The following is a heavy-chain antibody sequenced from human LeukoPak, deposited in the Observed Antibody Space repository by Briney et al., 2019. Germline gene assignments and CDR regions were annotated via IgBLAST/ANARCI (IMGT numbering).Heavy chain of an antibody. CDR1: DDSITMYY. V-gene: IGHV4-59*01. D-gene: IGHD3-22*01. Sequence: SETLSLTCTVSDDSITMYYWTWIRQPPGKGLEWIGYVDHTGSTKFNPSLNGRVSISRDTSNNFFSLRLRSVTAADTAVYFCARERLSSSKWFSTYYYFFFMDFWGKGNTGTVPS. CDR2: VDHTGST. J-gene: IGHJ6*03. CDR3: ARERLSSSKWFSTYYYFFFMDF.